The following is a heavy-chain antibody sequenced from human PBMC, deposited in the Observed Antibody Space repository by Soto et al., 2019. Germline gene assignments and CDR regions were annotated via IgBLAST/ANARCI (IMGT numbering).Heavy chain of an antibody. D-gene: IGHD3-3*01. CDR3: AKEGISREFWSGYYAFDI. CDR1: GFTFSSYA. Sequence: GGSLRLSCAASGFTFSSYAMSWVRQAPGKGLEWVSAISGRGGSTYYADSVKGRFTISRDNSKNTLYLQMNSLRAEDTAVYYCAKEGISREFWSGYYAFDIWGQGTMVTVSS. J-gene: IGHJ3*02. CDR2: ISGRGGST. V-gene: IGHV3-23*01.